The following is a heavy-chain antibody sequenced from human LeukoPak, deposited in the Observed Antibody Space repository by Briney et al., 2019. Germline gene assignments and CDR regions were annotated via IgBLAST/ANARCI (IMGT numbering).Heavy chain of an antibody. V-gene: IGHV4-61*02. CDR1: GGSISSGSYY. Sequence: PSETLSLTCTVSGGSISSGSYYWSWIRQPAGKGLEWIGRIYTSGSTNYNPSLKSRVTISVDTSKNQFSLKLSSVTAADTAVYYCARAVSGSYYGRLHAFDIWGQGTMVTVSS. D-gene: IGHD1-26*01. CDR3: ARAVSGSYYGRLHAFDI. CDR2: IYTSGST. J-gene: IGHJ3*02.